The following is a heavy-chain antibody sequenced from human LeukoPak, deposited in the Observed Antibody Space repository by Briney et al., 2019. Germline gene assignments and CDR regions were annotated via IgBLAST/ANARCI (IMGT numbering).Heavy chain of an antibody. J-gene: IGHJ5*02. CDR1: GYTFTDYY. CDR2: INPNSGGT. CDR3: ARGTNWCSET. V-gene: IGHV1-2*02. Sequence: ASVKVSCKASGYTFTDYYIHWVRQAPGQGLEWMGWINPNSGGTKYSQRFQGRVTMTRATSISTAYMELSSLRSDDTAVYYCARGTNWCSETWGQGTLVTVSS. D-gene: IGHD2-8*01.